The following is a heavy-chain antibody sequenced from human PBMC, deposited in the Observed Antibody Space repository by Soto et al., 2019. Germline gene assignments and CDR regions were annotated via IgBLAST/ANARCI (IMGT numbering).Heavy chain of an antibody. V-gene: IGHV3-73*01. J-gene: IGHJ4*02. CDR1: GFTFSGSA. CDR3: TRGFPAAGSYFDY. CDR2: IRSKANSYAT. D-gene: IGHD6-13*01. Sequence: GGSLRLSCAASGFTFSGSAMHWVRQASGKGLEWVGRIRSKANSYATAYAASVKGRFTISRDDSKNTAYLQMNSLKTEDTAVYYCTRGFPAAGSYFDYWGQGTLVTV.